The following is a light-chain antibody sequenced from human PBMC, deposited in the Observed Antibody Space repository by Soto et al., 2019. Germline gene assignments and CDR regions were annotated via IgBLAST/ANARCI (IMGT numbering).Light chain of an antibody. CDR1: QYINNY. J-gene: IGKJ3*01. V-gene: IGKV1-39*01. Sequence: DIQMTQSPSSLSTSVGDRVTITCRASQYINNYLNWYQQKPGKAPKLLIFDAASLQSGVPSRFSGSGSRTDFTLTITSLQPEDFATYYCQQTSSAPFTFGPGTKVDIK. CDR3: QQTSSAPFT. CDR2: DAA.